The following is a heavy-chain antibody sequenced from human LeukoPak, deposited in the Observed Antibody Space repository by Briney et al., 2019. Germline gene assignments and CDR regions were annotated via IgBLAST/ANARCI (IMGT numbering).Heavy chain of an antibody. J-gene: IGHJ4*02. CDR1: GFTFSSYA. CDR2: ISSNGGST. Sequence: GGSLRLSCAASGFTFSSYAMHWVRQAPGMGLEYFSAISSNGGSTYYADSVKGRFTISRDNSKNTLYLQMSSLRAEDTAVYYCVGYCSGGSCRTPDYWGQGTLVTVSS. D-gene: IGHD2-15*01. V-gene: IGHV3-64D*06. CDR3: VGYCSGGSCRTPDY.